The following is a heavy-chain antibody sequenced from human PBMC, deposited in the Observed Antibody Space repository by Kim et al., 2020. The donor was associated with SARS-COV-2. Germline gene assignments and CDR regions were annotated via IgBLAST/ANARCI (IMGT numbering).Heavy chain of an antibody. J-gene: IGHJ4*02. D-gene: IGHD3-10*01. V-gene: IGHV4-59*01. CDR3: ARRTYGSGTYDY. Sequence: NASPTLKSRVTIAVDTSTNAVSLKLSSVTAAETAVYYCARRTYGSGTYDYWGQGTLVTVSS.